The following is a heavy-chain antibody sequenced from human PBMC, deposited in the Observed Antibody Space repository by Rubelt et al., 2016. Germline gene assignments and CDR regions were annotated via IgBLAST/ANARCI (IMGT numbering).Heavy chain of an antibody. Sequence: EVQLVESGGGLVQPGGSLRLSCAASGFTFSTYAMAWVRQPPGKGLEWVSGASDTGGSTYYGDSVKGRFTISRDTSKSTLYMSKNRQGAEDTAIYYWAKGECVGSGIVDNYDVDAWREGTLVAVSS. J-gene: IGHJ1*01. V-gene: IGHV3-23*04. CDR3: AKGECVGSGIVDNYDVDA. CDR1: GFTFSTYA. CDR2: ASDTGGST. D-gene: IGHD3-10*01.